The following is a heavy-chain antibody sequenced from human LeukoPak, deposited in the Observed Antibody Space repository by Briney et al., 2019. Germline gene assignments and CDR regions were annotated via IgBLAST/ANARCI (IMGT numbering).Heavy chain of an antibody. V-gene: IGHV4-39*01. CDR3: ARQSWNDVHFDY. D-gene: IGHD1-1*01. J-gene: IGHJ4*02. CDR1: GGSISSSSYY. CDR2: IYYSGST. Sequence: SETLSLTCTVSGGSISSSSYYWGWIRQPPGKGLEWIGSIYYSGSTYYNPSLKSRVTISVDTSKNQFSLKLSSVTAADTAVYYCARQSWNDVHFDYWSQGTLVTVSS.